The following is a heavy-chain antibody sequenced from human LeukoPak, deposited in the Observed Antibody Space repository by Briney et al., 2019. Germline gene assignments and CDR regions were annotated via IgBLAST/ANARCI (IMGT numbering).Heavy chain of an antibody. CDR1: GFTFSSYW. CDR3: AREVYDYVWGSYRFGY. Sequence: GGSLRLSCAASGFTFSSYWMSWVRQAPGKGLEWVANIKQDGSEKYYLDSVKGRFTISRDNAKNSLYLQMNSLRAEDTAVYYCAREVYDYVWGSYRFGYWGQGTLVTVSS. D-gene: IGHD3-16*02. V-gene: IGHV3-7*01. J-gene: IGHJ4*02. CDR2: IKQDGSEK.